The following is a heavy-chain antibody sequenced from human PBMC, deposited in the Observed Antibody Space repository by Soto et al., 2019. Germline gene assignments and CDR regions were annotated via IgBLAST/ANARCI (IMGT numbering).Heavy chain of an antibody. J-gene: IGHJ5*02. CDR2: ISAYNGNT. CDR1: GYTFTSYG. Sequence: ASVKVSCKASGYTFTSYGISWVRQAPGQGLEWMGWISAYNGNTNYAQKLQGRVTMTTDTSTSTAYMELRSLRSDDTAVYYCARVGLRYFDWLLYQPNWFDPWGQGTLVTVSS. D-gene: IGHD3-9*01. V-gene: IGHV1-18*01. CDR3: ARVGLRYFDWLLYQPNWFDP.